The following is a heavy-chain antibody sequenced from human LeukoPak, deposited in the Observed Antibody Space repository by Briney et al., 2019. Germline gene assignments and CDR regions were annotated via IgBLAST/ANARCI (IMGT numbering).Heavy chain of an antibody. CDR1: GFTFSTYA. CDR3: ATAKRYCSGGTCYFTYFDY. Sequence: GGSLRLSCAASGFTFSTYAMSWVQQAPGEGLEWLLAISRSGGSTYYAASVEGRFTISRDNSENTLYLQMNSLRAEDTAVYYCATAKRYCSGGTCYFTYFDYWGQGTLVTVSS. D-gene: IGHD2-15*01. J-gene: IGHJ4*02. CDR2: ISRSGGST. V-gene: IGHV3-23*01.